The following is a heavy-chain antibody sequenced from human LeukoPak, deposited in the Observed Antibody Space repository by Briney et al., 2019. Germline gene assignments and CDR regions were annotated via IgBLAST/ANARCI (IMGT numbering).Heavy chain of an antibody. CDR3: ARGYSSGYYFDY. CDR2: IYSGGST. V-gene: IGHV3-66*01. Sequence: GGSLRLSCAASGFTVSSNYMSWVRQAPGQGLEWVSVIYSGGSTYYADSVKGRFTISRDNSKNTLYLQMNSLRAEDTAVYYCARGYSSGYYFDYWGQGTLVTVSS. CDR1: GFTVSSNY. J-gene: IGHJ4*02. D-gene: IGHD6-19*01.